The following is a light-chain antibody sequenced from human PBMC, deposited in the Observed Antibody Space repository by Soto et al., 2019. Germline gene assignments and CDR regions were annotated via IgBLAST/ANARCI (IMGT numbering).Light chain of an antibody. CDR1: QTISTW. Sequence: DIQMTQSPSTLSGSVGDRVTITCRASQTISTWLAWYQQRPGKAPKLLIYKASRLESGVPSRFSGSGSGTDFTLTISRLEPEDFAVYYCQQFSSYPLTFGGGTKVDIK. J-gene: IGKJ4*01. CDR3: QQFSSYPLT. V-gene: IGKV1-5*03. CDR2: KAS.